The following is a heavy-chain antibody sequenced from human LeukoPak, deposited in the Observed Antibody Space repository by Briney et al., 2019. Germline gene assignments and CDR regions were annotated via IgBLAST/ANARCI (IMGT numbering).Heavy chain of an antibody. D-gene: IGHD6-13*01. Sequence: ASVKVSCKASGYTFTSYYMHWVRQAPGQGLEWTGIINPSGGSTSYAQKFQGRVTMTRDTSTSTVYMELSSLRSEDTAVYYCARELPDGAALDYWGQGTLVTVSS. CDR2: INPSGGST. CDR3: ARELPDGAALDY. V-gene: IGHV1-46*01. CDR1: GYTFTSYY. J-gene: IGHJ4*02.